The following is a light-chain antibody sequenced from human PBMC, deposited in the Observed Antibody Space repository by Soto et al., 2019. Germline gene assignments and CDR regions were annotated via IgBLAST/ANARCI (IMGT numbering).Light chain of an antibody. Sequence: DIQMTQSPSTLSATAGDRVTIACRASQSISSWLAWYQQKPGKAPKLLIYDASSLESGVPSRFSGSGSGTEFTLTISSLQPDDVATYYCQQYNSYSRTLGQGTKVDIK. V-gene: IGKV1-5*01. CDR1: QSISSW. J-gene: IGKJ1*01. CDR2: DAS. CDR3: QQYNSYSRT.